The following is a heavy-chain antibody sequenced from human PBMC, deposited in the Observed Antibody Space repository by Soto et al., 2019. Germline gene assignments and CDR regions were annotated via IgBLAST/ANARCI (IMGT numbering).Heavy chain of an antibody. D-gene: IGHD6-19*01. Sequence: QLQLQESGPGLVKPSETLSLTCTVSGGSISSSSYCWGWIRQTPGKGLEWIGSIYYSGSTYYNPSLKSRVTISVDTSNNQFSLKLSSVTAADTAVYYCARSGYSSGWYSFDYWGQGTLVTVSS. CDR2: IYYSGST. V-gene: IGHV4-39*01. CDR1: GGSISSSSYC. CDR3: ARSGYSSGWYSFDY. J-gene: IGHJ4*02.